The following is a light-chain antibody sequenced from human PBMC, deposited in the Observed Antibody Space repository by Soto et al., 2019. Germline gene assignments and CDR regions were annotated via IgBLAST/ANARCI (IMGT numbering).Light chain of an antibody. Sequence: QSVLTQPPSVSAAPGQKVTISCSGSVSNIGNNYVSWYKQFPGTAPRVIIYDTNKRPSGIPDRSSGSKSGTSATLAITRLKTGDEADYYCGTWDGRLSAEVVGGGTQLTVL. CDR2: DTN. V-gene: IGLV1-51*01. CDR1: VSNIGNNY. J-gene: IGLJ2*01. CDR3: GTWDGRLSAEV.